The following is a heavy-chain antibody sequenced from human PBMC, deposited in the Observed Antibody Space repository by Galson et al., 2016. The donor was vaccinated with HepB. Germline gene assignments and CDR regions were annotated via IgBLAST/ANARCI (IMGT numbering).Heavy chain of an antibody. CDR2: FYYSGSA. J-gene: IGHJ4*02. Sequence: SETLSLTCTVSSDSVSSNDYYWSWIRQPPGKGLEWIGTFYYSGSAYYKPSLRSRVTMYVDPSETQFSLKLRFATAADTAVYYCAICSGGFCYRLYYFDRWGQGIPVTVSS. V-gene: IGHV4-39*01. CDR1: SDSVSSNDYY. D-gene: IGHD2-15*01. CDR3: AICSGGFCYRLYYFDR.